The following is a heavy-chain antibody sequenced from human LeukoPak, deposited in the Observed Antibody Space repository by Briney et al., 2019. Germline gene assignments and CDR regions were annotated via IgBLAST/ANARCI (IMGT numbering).Heavy chain of an antibody. Sequence: SETLSLTCTVSGGSISSRSHYWGWIRQPPGKGLEWIGSTYYSGTTYYNPSLKSRVTISVDTSKSQFSLKLSSVTAAGTAVYYCARATSGKGSSYYYYYYMDVWGKGTTVTVSS. J-gene: IGHJ6*03. V-gene: IGHV4-39*07. D-gene: IGHD3-10*01. CDR2: TYYSGTT. CDR1: GGSISSRSHY. CDR3: ARATSGKGSSYYYYYYMDV.